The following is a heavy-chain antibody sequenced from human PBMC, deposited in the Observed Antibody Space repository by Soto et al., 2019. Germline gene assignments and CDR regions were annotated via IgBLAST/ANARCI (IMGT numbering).Heavy chain of an antibody. CDR3: ARSYKSAVWFYP. J-gene: IGHJ5*02. CDR1: GYSFNTYA. CDR2: INLAHGNT. Sequence: QVQLVQSGAEVKKPGASVRVSCQASGYSFNTYAIHWVRQAPGQGLEWMGWINLAHGNTEYSKKFQGRVTFTRDTSATTANMDLSSVRSEATATYYWARSYKSAVWFYPLCQGALFTVCS. V-gene: IGHV1-3*01. D-gene: IGHD1-26*01.